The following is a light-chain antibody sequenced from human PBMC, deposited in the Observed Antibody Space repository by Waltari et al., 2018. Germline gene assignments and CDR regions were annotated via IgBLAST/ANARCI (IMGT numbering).Light chain of an antibody. Sequence: GQRVTISCSGSSSNIGSNYVYWYQQLPGTAPKLLSYRNNQRPSGVPDRFSGSKSGTSASLAISGLRSEDEADYYCAAWDDSLSGLFGGGTKLTVL. CDR2: RNN. J-gene: IGLJ2*01. CDR3: AAWDDSLSGL. CDR1: SSNIGSNY. V-gene: IGLV1-47*01.